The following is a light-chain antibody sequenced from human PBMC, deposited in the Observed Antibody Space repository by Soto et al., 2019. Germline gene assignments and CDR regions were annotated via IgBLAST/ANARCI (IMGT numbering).Light chain of an antibody. Sequence: AALSLTQRERATLSFWASQSVSNNYLAWYQQKPGQAPRLLIYGASNRATGIPDRFSGSGSGTDFTLTISRLEPDDIAVYYCQQYVSSGPSGQVSKV. CDR1: QSVSNNY. J-gene: IGKJ1*01. V-gene: IGKV3-20*01. CDR2: GAS. CDR3: QQYVSSGP.